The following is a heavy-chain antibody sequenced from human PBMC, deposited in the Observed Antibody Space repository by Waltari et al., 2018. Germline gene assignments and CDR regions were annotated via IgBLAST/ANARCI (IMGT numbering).Heavy chain of an antibody. Sequence: QEQLQESGPGRVKPSETLSLTCAAYGYSISSGYYWGWIRQPPGKGLEWIGSIYHSGSTSYHPSLKSRVTISVDTSKNQFSLKLSSVTAADTAVYYCARPVGVAGSGYFQHWGQGTLVTVSS. CDR2: IYHSGST. CDR3: ARPVGVAGSGYFQH. CDR1: GYSISSGYY. V-gene: IGHV4-38-2*01. J-gene: IGHJ1*01. D-gene: IGHD2-15*01.